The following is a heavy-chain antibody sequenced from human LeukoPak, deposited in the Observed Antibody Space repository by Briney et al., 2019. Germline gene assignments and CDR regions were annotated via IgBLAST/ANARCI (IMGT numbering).Heavy chain of an antibody. D-gene: IGHD2-15*01. CDR1: GFTFSSYS. CDR3: ARGGGSSTPHWFDP. CDR2: ISSRSIYT. Sequence: GGSLRLSCAASGFTFSSYSMNWVRQAPGKGLEWVSSISSRSIYTYYADSVKGRFTISRDNAKKSLYLQMNSLRAEDTAVYYCARGGGSSTPHWFDPWGQGTLVTVSS. V-gene: IGHV3-21*01. J-gene: IGHJ5*02.